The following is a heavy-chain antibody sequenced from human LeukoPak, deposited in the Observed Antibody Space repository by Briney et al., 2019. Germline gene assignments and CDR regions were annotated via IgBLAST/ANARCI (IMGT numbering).Heavy chain of an antibody. CDR3: TTDPVDSSGYYYFDT. J-gene: IGHJ4*02. CDR2: IKTKRDGSTT. D-gene: IGHD3-22*01. V-gene: IGHV3-15*01. CDR1: GFTFNNAW. Sequence: GGSLRLSCAASGFTFNNAWMNWVRQAPGEGLEWLGRIKTKRDGSTTDYAAPVRGRFTISRDDSKNTMYLQMNSLRSEDTAVYYCTTDPVDSSGYYYFDTWGQGTLVAASS.